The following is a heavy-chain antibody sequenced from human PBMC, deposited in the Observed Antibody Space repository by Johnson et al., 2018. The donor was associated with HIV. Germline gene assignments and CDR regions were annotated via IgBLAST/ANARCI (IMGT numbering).Heavy chain of an antibody. V-gene: IGHV3-30-3*01. CDR1: GFTFSSYA. Sequence: QVQLVESGGGLVQPGGSLRLSCAASGFTFSSYAMHWVRHAPGKGLEWVAVISYDGSNKYYADSVKGRFIISRDNSKNTLYLQMNSLRAEDTAVYYCARRGDSSSGGAFDIWGQGTMVTVSS. CDR3: ARRGDSSSGGAFDI. D-gene: IGHD6-6*01. CDR2: ISYDGSNK. J-gene: IGHJ3*02.